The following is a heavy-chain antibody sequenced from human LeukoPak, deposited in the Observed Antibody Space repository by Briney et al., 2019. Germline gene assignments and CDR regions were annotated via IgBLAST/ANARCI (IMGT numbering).Heavy chain of an antibody. D-gene: IGHD2-15*01. CDR1: GYTFTSYD. CDR3: ARWRYCSGGSCHTGHHYYYGMDV. Sequence: ASVKVSCKASGYTFTSYDINWVRQATGQGLEWMGWMNPNSGNTGYAQKFQGRVTMTRNTSISTAYMELSSLRSEDTAVYYCARWRYCSGGSCHTGHHYYYGMDVWGQGTTVTDSS. J-gene: IGHJ6*02. V-gene: IGHV1-8*01. CDR2: MNPNSGNT.